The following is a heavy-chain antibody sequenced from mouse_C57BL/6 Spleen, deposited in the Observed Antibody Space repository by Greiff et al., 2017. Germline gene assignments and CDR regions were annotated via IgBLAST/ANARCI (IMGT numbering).Heavy chain of an antibody. J-gene: IGHJ4*01. CDR3: TGQLRLKGAMDY. D-gene: IGHD3-2*02. CDR1: GFNIKDDY. CDR2: IDPENGDT. Sequence: EVQLQHSGAELVRPGASVKLSCTASGFNIKDDYMHWLKQRPEQGLEWIGWIDPENGDTEYASKFQGKATITADTSSNTAYLQLSSLTSEDTAVYYCTGQLRLKGAMDYWGQGTSVTVSS. V-gene: IGHV14-4*01.